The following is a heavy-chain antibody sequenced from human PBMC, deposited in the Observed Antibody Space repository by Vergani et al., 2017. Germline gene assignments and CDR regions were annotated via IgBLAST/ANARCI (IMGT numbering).Heavy chain of an antibody. CDR2: INHSGST. J-gene: IGHJ6*03. CDR3: ARAILGYCSSTSCYTPYYYYYYYMDV. D-gene: IGHD2-2*02. Sequence: QVQLQQWGAGLLKPSETLSLTCAVYGGSFSGYYWSWIRQPPGKGLEWIGEINHSGSTNYNPSLKSRVTISVDTSKNQFSLKLSSVTAADTAVYYCARAILGYCSSTSCYTPYYYYYYYMDVWGK. V-gene: IGHV4-34*01. CDR1: GGSFSGYY.